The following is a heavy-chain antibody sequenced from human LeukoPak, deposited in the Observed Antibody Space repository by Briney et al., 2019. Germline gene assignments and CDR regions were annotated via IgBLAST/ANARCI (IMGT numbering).Heavy chain of an antibody. D-gene: IGHD1-26*01. Sequence: GGSLRLSCAASGFTFSSYSMNWFLQAPGKGLEWVSSISSSSSYIYYADSVKGRFTISRDDAKNSLYLQMNSLRAEDTAVYYCATVVAATSRFFDFWGQGTLVTASS. CDR2: ISSSSSYI. V-gene: IGHV3-21*01. CDR1: GFTFSSYS. J-gene: IGHJ4*02. CDR3: ATVVAATSRFFDF.